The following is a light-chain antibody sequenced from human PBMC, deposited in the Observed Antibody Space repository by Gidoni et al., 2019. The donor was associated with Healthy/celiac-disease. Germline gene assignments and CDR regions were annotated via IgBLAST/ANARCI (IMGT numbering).Light chain of an antibody. J-gene: IGLJ2*01. Sequence: SYELPQPPSVSVSPGQTARITCSGDALPKHYAYWYQQKPGQAPVLVIYKDSERPSGIPERFSGSSSGTTVTLTISGVQAEDEADYYCQSADSSGTSRVFGGGTKLTVL. V-gene: IGLV3-25*03. CDR1: ALPKHY. CDR2: KDS. CDR3: QSADSSGTSRV.